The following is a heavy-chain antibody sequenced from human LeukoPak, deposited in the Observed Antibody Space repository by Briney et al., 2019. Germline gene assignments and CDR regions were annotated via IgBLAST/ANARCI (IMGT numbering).Heavy chain of an antibody. Sequence: GGSLRLSCAASGFTFSSYGMHWVRQAPGKGLERVAVISYDGSNKYYADSVKGRFTISRDNSKNTLYLQMNSLRAEDTAVYYCAKDRITSGWFDYWGQGTLVTVSS. CDR2: ISYDGSNK. J-gene: IGHJ4*02. V-gene: IGHV3-30*18. D-gene: IGHD6-19*01. CDR1: GFTFSSYG. CDR3: AKDRITSGWFDY.